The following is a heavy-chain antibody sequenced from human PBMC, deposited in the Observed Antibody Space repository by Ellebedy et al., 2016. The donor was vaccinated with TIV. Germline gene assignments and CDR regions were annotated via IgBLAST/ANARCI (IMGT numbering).Heavy chain of an antibody. CDR1: GFTFSHYA. V-gene: IGHV3-23*01. J-gene: IGHJ4*02. Sequence: GESLKISCAASGFTFSHYAMSWVRQAPGKGLEWVSAITGNGINTYHTDSVKGRFTISRDNSKNTLYLQMNSLRAEDTAVYSCAKAPIETCRGVICYPFDNWGLGTLVTVSS. CDR2: ITGNGINT. CDR3: AKAPIETCRGVICYPFDN. D-gene: IGHD2-15*01.